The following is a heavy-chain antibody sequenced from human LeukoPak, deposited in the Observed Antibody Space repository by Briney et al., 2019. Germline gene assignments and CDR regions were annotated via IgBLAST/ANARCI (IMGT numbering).Heavy chain of an antibody. J-gene: IGHJ6*03. Sequence: GGSLRLSCAASGFTFSSYAMHWVRQAPGKGLEWVAVISYDGSNKYYAQSVRGRFTIARDDSKNTLYLQMNSLRAEDTAVYYCAKEYYMDVWGKGTTVTVSS. CDR2: ISYDGSNK. V-gene: IGHV3-30-3*01. CDR3: AKEYYMDV. CDR1: GFTFSSYA.